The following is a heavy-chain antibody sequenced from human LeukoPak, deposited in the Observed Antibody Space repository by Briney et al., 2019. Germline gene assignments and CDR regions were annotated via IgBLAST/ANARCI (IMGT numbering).Heavy chain of an antibody. CDR2: MNPNSGNT. J-gene: IGHJ4*02. D-gene: IGHD6-13*01. Sequence: GASVKVSCKASGYTFTSYDINWVRQATGQGLEWMGWMNPNSGNTGYAQKFQGRVTMTRNTSISTAYMELSSLRSEDTAVYYCARGPRIAAAGSVNCDYWGQGTLVTVSS. V-gene: IGHV1-8*01. CDR3: ARGPRIAAAGSVNCDY. CDR1: GYTFTSYD.